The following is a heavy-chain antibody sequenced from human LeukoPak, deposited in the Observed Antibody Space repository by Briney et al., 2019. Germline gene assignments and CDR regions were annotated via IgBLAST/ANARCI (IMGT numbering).Heavy chain of an antibody. CDR2: IDPSYSYT. CDR3: ARHGRYCSGGSCYSGDY. J-gene: IGHJ4*02. V-gene: IGHV5-10-1*01. Sequence: PGESLKISCKGSGYSFTSYWISWVRQMPGKGLEWMGRIDPSYSYTNYSPSFQGHVTISADKSISTAYLQWSSLKASDTAMYYCARHGRYCSGGSCYSGDYWGQGTLVTVSS. CDR1: GYSFTSYW. D-gene: IGHD2-15*01.